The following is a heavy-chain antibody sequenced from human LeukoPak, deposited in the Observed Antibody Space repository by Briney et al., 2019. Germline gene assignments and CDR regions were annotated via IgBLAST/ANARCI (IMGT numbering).Heavy chain of an antibody. CDR3: ARQGYSSGLEYYFDY. CDR2: IYPGDSDT. CDR1: GYSFTSYW. V-gene: IGHV5-51*01. J-gene: IGHJ4*02. D-gene: IGHD6-19*01. Sequence: GESLKISCKGSGYSFTSYWIGWVRHMPGKGLEWMGIIYPGDSDTRYSPSFQGQVTISADKSISTAYLQWSSLKASDTAMYYCARQGYSSGLEYYFDYWGQGTLVTVSS.